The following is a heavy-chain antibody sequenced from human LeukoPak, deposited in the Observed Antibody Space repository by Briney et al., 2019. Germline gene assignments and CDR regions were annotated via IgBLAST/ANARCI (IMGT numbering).Heavy chain of an antibody. D-gene: IGHD3-10*01. Sequence: SRTLSLTCTVSGGSISSGGYYWSWIRQHPGKGLEWIGYIYYSGSTYYNPSLKSRVTISVDRSKNQFSLKLSSVTAADTAVYYCATGITMIRAEYFQHWGQGTLVTVSS. J-gene: IGHJ1*01. CDR3: ATGITMIRAEYFQH. CDR1: GGSISSGGYY. CDR2: IYYSGST. V-gene: IGHV4-31*09.